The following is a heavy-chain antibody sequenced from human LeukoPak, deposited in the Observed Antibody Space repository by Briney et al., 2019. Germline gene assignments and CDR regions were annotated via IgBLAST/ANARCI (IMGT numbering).Heavy chain of an antibody. J-gene: IGHJ4*02. CDR1: GYTFTSYG. D-gene: IGHD2-15*01. CDR3: AREGCSGGSCYSLPFDY. CDR2: IIPILGIA. Sequence: ASVKVSCKASGYTFTSYGIRWVRQAPGQGLVWMGRIIPILGIANYAQKFQGRVTITADKSTSTAYMELSSLRSEDTAVYYCAREGCSGGSCYSLPFDYWGQGTLVTVSS. V-gene: IGHV1-69*04.